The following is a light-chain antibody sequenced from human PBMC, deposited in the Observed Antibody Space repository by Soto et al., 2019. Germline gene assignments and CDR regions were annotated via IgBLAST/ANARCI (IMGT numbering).Light chain of an antibody. J-gene: IGLJ2*01. V-gene: IGLV2-14*01. CDR2: DVN. CDR3: SSYTSSSTLAV. CDR1: SSDVGGYNY. Sequence: QSALTQPASVSGSPGQSITISCTGTSSDVGGYNYVSWYQQDPGKAPKLMIYDVNNRPSGVSNRFSGSKSGNTASLTISGLQAEDEDYYYCSSYTSSSTLAVFGGGTKVTVL.